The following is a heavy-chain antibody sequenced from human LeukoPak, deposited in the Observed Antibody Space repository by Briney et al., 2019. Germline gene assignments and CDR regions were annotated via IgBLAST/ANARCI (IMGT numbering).Heavy chain of an antibody. CDR3: ARHVRYSSGWYYFDY. D-gene: IGHD6-19*01. V-gene: IGHV4-4*02. J-gene: IGHJ4*02. CDR2: IYYSEST. Sequence: SGTLSLTCAVSGGSISSSNWWSWVRPPPGKGLEWIGSIYYSESTYYNPSLKSRVTISVDTSKSQFSLKLSSVTAADTAVYYCARHVRYSSGWYYFDYWGQGTLVTVSS. CDR1: GGSISSSNW.